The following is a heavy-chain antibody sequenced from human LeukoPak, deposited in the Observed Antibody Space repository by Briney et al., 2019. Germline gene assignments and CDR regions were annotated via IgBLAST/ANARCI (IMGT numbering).Heavy chain of an antibody. Sequence: GGSLRLSCAASGFIFTNYGMHWARQAPGKGLEWVAIISFDGRIEYYVDSVKGRFTISRDKSKNTLYLQMNSLRPEDTAVYYCAKERASMGPDAFDLWGQGTMVTVSS. CDR2: ISFDGRIE. V-gene: IGHV3-30*18. J-gene: IGHJ3*01. CDR1: GFIFTNYG. D-gene: IGHD2/OR15-2a*01. CDR3: AKERASMGPDAFDL.